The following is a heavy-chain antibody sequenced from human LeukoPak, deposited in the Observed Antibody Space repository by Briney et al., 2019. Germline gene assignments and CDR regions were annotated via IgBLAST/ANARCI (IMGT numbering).Heavy chain of an antibody. D-gene: IGHD2-21*02. CDR1: GFTFSNAW. CDR3: ARGPCGGDCYRSGSLDY. J-gene: IGHJ4*02. Sequence: GGSLRLSCAASGFTFSNAWMSWVRQAPGKGLEWVGRIKSKTDGGTTDYAAPVKGRFTISRDNAKNSLYLQMNSLRAEDTAVYYCARGPCGGDCYRSGSLDYWGQGTLVAVSS. CDR2: IKSKTDGGTT. V-gene: IGHV3-15*01.